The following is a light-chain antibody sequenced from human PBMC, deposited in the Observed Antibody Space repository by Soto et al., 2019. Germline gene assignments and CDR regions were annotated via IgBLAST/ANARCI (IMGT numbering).Light chain of an antibody. CDR3: QQYGTPPWT. CDR2: GAS. Sequence: EIVLTHSPGTLSLSPGERATLSGRPSKSVSSKYLAWYQQKPGQAPRLLTFGASSRATGIPDRFSASGSGTDFTLTISRLEPEDFAVYYCQQYGTPPWTFGQGTKVDI. V-gene: IGKV3-20*01. CDR1: KSVSSKY. J-gene: IGKJ1*01.